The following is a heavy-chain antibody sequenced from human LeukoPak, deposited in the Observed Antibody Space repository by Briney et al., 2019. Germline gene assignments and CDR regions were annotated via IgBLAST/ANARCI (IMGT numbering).Heavy chain of an antibody. CDR1: GFTFSSYA. D-gene: IGHD5-24*01. V-gene: IGHV3-7*01. Sequence: GGSLRLSCAASGFTFSSYAMSWVRQAPGKGLEWVANIKQDGSEKYYVDSVKGRFTISRDNAKNSLYLQMNSLRAEDTAVYYCANLPNGGRDGYNYEWFDAFDIWGQGTMVTVSS. CDR3: ANLPNGGRDGYNYEWFDAFDI. J-gene: IGHJ3*02. CDR2: IKQDGSEK.